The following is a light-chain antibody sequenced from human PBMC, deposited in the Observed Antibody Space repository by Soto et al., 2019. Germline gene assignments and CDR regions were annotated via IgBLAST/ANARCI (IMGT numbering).Light chain of an antibody. CDR3: QQYDNLPLT. Sequence: DIPMTQSPSSLSASVGDRVTITCQASQDISNYLNWYQQKPGKDPKLLIYDASNLQTGVPSRFSGSGSGTDFTLTISSLQPEDIATYYCQQYDNLPLTFGGGTKVEIK. CDR2: DAS. J-gene: IGKJ4*01. V-gene: IGKV1-33*01. CDR1: QDISNY.